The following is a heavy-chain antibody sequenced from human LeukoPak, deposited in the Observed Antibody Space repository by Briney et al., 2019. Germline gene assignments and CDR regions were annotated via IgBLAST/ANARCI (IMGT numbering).Heavy chain of an antibody. Sequence: GGSLRLSCAASGFTFSSYGMHWVRQAPGKGLEWVAFIRYDGSNKYYADSVKGRFTISRDNSKNTLYLQMNSLRAEDTAVYYCAHMAAAGSSTTFGYWGQGTLVTVSS. D-gene: IGHD6-13*01. CDR2: IRYDGSNK. V-gene: IGHV3-30*02. CDR1: GFTFSSYG. CDR3: AHMAAAGSSTTFGY. J-gene: IGHJ4*02.